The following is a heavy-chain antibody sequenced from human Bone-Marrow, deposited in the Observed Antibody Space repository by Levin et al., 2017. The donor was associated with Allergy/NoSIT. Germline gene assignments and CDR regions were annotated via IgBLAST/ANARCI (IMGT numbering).Heavy chain of an antibody. CDR2: ISYDGSNK. V-gene: IGHV3-30*18. Sequence: GESLKISCAASGFTFSSYGMHWVRQAPGKGLEWVAVISYDGSNKYYADSVKGRFTISRDNSKNTLYLQMNSLRAEDTAVYYCAKDGLRFLEWSYIFDIWGQGTMVTVSS. CDR1: GFTFSSYG. CDR3: AKDGLRFLEWSYIFDI. J-gene: IGHJ3*02. D-gene: IGHD3-3*01.